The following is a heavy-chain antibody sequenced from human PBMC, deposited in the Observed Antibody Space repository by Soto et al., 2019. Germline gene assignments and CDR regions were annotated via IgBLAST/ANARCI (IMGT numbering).Heavy chain of an antibody. J-gene: IGHJ6*02. V-gene: IGHV3-11*01. CDR1: GFTFSDYY. CDR2: ISSSGSTI. Sequence: GGSLRLSCAASGFTFSDYYMSWIRQAPGKGLEWVSYISSSGSTIYYADSVKGRFTISRDNAKNSLYLQMNSLRAEDTAVYYCARAKDGDIVVVPAAISDFYYGMDVWGQGTTVPVSS. CDR3: ARAKDGDIVVVPAAISDFYYGMDV. D-gene: IGHD2-2*01.